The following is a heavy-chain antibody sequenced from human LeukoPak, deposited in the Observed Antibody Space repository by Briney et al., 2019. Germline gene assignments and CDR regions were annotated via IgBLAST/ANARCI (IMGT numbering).Heavy chain of an antibody. D-gene: IGHD3-22*01. Sequence: GGSLRLSCAASGFTFSSYSMNWVRQAPGKGLEWVSSISSSSSYVYSADPVKSRFTISRDIAKISLDMQMNSLSAEDTAVYYCASEDYYYDSGGYYYHDAFDIWGQGTRVTVSA. CDR1: GFTFSSYS. CDR2: ISSSSSYV. CDR3: ASEDYYYDSGGYYYHDAFDI. V-gene: IGHV3-21*01. J-gene: IGHJ3*02.